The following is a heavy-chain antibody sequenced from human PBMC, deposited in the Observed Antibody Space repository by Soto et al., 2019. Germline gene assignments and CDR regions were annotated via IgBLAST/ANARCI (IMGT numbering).Heavy chain of an antibody. Sequence: EGSLKISCKGSGHSFTSYWIGWVRQMPGKGLEWMGIIHPGDSDTRYSPSFQGQVTISADKSISTAYLQWSSLKASDTAMYYCVRHGEAVAGDYYYYYGMDVWGQGTTVTVSS. D-gene: IGHD6-19*01. J-gene: IGHJ6*02. CDR3: VRHGEAVAGDYYYYYGMDV. CDR1: GHSFTSYW. CDR2: IHPGDSDT. V-gene: IGHV5-51*01.